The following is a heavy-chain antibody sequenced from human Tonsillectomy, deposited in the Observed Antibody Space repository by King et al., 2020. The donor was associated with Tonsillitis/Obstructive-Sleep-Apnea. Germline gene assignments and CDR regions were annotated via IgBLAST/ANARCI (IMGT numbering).Heavy chain of an antibody. D-gene: IGHD3-22*01. J-gene: IGHJ4*02. CDR2: ISGSGGST. V-gene: IGHV3-23*04. CDR1: GFTFSSYA. CDR3: AKDGAITMIVVVITHFDY. Sequence: VQLVESGGGLVQPGGSLRLSCAASGFTFSSYAMSWVRQAPGKGLEWVSAISGSGGSTYYADSVKGRFTISRDNSKNTLYLQMNSLRAEDTAVYYCAKDGAITMIVVVITHFDYWGQGTLVTVSS.